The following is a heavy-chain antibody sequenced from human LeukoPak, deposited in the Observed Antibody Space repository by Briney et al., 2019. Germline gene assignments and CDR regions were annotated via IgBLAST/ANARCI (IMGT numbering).Heavy chain of an antibody. CDR1: GYSISSGYY. D-gene: IGHD6-13*01. J-gene: IGHJ4*02. CDR2: IYHSGST. V-gene: IGHV4-38-2*02. Sequence: SETLSLTCTVSGYSISSGYYWGWIRQPPGKGLEWIGSIYHSGSTYYNPSLKSRVTISVDTSKNQFSLKLSSVTAADTAVYYCARSLMYGSSPGRNTGDYWGQGTLVTVSS. CDR3: ARSLMYGSSPGRNTGDY.